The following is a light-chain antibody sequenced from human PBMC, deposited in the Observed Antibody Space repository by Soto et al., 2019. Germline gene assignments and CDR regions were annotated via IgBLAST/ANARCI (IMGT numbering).Light chain of an antibody. CDR3: CSYAGSYNYV. CDR2: DVS. Sequence: QSALTQPRSVSGSPGQSVTISCTGTSSDVGSYNFVSWYQQHPGKAPKLMIYDVSKRPSGVPDRFSGSKSGNTASLTISGLQAEDEADYYCCSYAGSYNYVFASGTKVTV. J-gene: IGLJ1*01. V-gene: IGLV2-11*01. CDR1: SSDVGSYNF.